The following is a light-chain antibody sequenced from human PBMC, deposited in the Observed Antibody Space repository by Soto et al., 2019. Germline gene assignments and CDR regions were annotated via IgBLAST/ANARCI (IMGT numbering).Light chain of an antibody. CDR3: AAWDDSLNGLV. V-gene: IGLV1-44*01. CDR1: SSNIGSNT. Sequence: QSVLTQPSSASGTPGQRVTISCSGSSSNIGSNTVNWYQQLPGTAPKLLIYSNDQRPSGVPDRFSGPKSGTSASLAISGLQSEDEADYYCAAWDDSLNGLVLGGGTKLTVL. CDR2: SND. J-gene: IGLJ2*01.